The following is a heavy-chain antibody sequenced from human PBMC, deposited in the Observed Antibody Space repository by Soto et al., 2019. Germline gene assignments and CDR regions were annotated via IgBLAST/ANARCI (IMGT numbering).Heavy chain of an antibody. D-gene: IGHD6-6*01. V-gene: IGHV1-2*02. Sequence: GASVKVSCKASGYTFTGYYMHWVRQAPGQGLEWMGWINPNSGGTNYAQKFQGRVTMTRDTSISTAYMELSRLRSDDTAVYYCARGPERDSSSSSVCMDVWGQGTTVTVSS. CDR1: GYTFTGYY. CDR3: ARGPERDSSSSSVCMDV. J-gene: IGHJ6*02. CDR2: INPNSGGT.